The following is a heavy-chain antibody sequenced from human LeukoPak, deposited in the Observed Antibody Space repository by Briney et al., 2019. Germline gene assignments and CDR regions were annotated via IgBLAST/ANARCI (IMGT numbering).Heavy chain of an antibody. Sequence: KSSETLSLTCAVYGGSFSGYYWSWIRQPPGKGLEWIGEINHCGSTNYNPSLKSRVTISVDTSKNQFSLKLSSVTAADTAVYYCARGGDTKYCSGGSCYLNYYYYMDVWGKGTTVTVSS. CDR3: ARGGDTKYCSGGSCYLNYYYYMDV. V-gene: IGHV4-34*01. J-gene: IGHJ6*03. CDR2: INHCGST. D-gene: IGHD2-15*01. CDR1: GGSFSGYY.